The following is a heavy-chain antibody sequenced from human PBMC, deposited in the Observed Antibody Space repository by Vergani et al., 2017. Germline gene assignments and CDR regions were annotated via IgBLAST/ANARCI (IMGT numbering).Heavy chain of an antibody. V-gene: IGHV4-39*01. CDR1: GGSITYGAFY. Sequence: QLQLQESGPGLVKPSETLSLTCTVSGGSITYGAFYWGWIRQSPGKGLEWIGSIYYSENKFYNPSLESRVTLSIDTTKNQFSLKLKSVTAADTAVYYCARCFRDEGMIYGGTVENWFDPWRQGTLVTVSS. CDR3: ARCFRDEGMIYGGTVENWFDP. J-gene: IGHJ5*02. D-gene: IGHD3-22*01. CDR2: IYYSENK.